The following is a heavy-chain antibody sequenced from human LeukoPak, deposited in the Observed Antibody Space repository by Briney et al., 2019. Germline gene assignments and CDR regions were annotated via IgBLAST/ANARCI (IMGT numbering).Heavy chain of an antibody. J-gene: IGHJ4*02. Sequence: PGGSLRLSCAASGFTFRSYEMNWVRQAPGKGLEWVSYISSSGSTRHYADSVKGRFTISRDNAKNSLYLQMNSLRAEDTAVYYCARLVGGFFNNYFDYWGQGTLVTVSS. CDR3: ARLVGGFFNNYFDY. CDR2: ISSSGSTR. D-gene: IGHD2-15*01. CDR1: GFTFRSYE. V-gene: IGHV3-48*03.